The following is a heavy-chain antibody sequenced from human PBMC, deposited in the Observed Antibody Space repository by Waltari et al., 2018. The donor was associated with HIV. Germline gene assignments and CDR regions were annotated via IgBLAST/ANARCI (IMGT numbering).Heavy chain of an antibody. J-gene: IGHJ3*02. CDR3: AKEGIIVITDAFDI. Sequence: EVQLLESGGGLVQPGGSLRLSCDASGFTFSNYAMSWVRQAPGKGLEWVSSISGSGGSTYYADSVKGRFTVSRDNSKDTLFLQMNSLRAEDTALYYCAKEGIIVITDAFDIWGQGTMVIVSS. D-gene: IGHD3-22*01. CDR2: ISGSGGST. V-gene: IGHV3-23*01. CDR1: GFTFSNYA.